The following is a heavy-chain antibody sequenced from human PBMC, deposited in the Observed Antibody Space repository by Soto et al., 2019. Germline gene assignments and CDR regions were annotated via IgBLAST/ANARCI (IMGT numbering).Heavy chain of an antibody. D-gene: IGHD2-15*01. J-gene: IGHJ4*02. V-gene: IGHV3-64D*06. CDR1: GFIFSSYA. CDR2: ISSNGGPT. CDR3: VKDRWSDS. Sequence: GGSLTLSCSASGFIFSSYAMHWVRQVPGKGLQYVSSISSNGGPTYYTDSVRGRFTISRDNSKNTLYLQMNSLRAEDTATYYCVKDRWSDSWGKGTLVTVSS.